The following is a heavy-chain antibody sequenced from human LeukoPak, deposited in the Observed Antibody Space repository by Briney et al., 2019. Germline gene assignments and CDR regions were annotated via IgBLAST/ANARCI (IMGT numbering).Heavy chain of an antibody. Sequence: GGSLRLSCAASGFTFSSYAMSWVRQAPGKGLEWVSAISGSGSTTYYADSVKGRFTFSRDNSKNTLYLQMNSLRAEDTAIYYCAKRSSGYYFDYWAREPWSPSPQ. D-gene: IGHD6-25*01. CDR2: ISGSGSTT. CDR1: GFTFSSYA. J-gene: IGHJ4*02. V-gene: IGHV3-23*01. CDR3: AKRSSGYYFDY.